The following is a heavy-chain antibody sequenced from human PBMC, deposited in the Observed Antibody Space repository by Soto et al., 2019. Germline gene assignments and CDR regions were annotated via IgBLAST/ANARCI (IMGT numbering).Heavy chain of an antibody. V-gene: IGHV3-33*08. CDR3: ARDGPLLRITMLVFDY. Sequence: PGGSLRLSCAASGFTFSSYAMEWVRQAPGKGLEWVAVIWYDGSNKYYADSVKGRFTISRDNSKNTLYLQMNSLRAEDTAVYYCARDGPLLRITMLVFDYWGQGTLVTVSS. J-gene: IGHJ4*02. D-gene: IGHD3-22*01. CDR2: IWYDGSNK. CDR1: GFTFSSYA.